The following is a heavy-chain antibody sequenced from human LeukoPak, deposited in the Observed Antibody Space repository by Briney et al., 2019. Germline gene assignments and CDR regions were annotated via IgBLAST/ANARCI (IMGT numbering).Heavy chain of an antibody. D-gene: IGHD1-26*01. CDR1: GGSISSYY. J-gene: IGHJ5*02. V-gene: IGHV4-59*12. CDR2: IYYSGST. CDR3: ARGQGATVPQVGKNWFDP. Sequence: SETLPLTCTVSGGSISSYYWSWIRQPPGKGLEWIGYIYYSGSTNYNPSLKSRVTISVDTSKNQFSLKLISVTVADTAIYYCARGQGATVPQVGKNWFDPWGQGTRVTVSS.